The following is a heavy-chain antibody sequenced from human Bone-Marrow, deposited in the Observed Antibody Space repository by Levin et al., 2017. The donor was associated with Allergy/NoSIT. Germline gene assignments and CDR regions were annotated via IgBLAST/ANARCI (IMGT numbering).Heavy chain of an antibody. CDR2: IDHSGNT. CDR3: ARYPLILVVGLFDY. Sequence: SETLSLTCAVSGTSFTGYSWSWIRQLPGTGLEWIGEIDHSGNTDYNPSLKSRVTVSLDASKNQFSLNLSSVTAADTAVYYCARYPLILVVGLFDYWGQGSPVTVSS. J-gene: IGHJ4*02. CDR1: GTSFTGYS. D-gene: IGHD3-9*01. V-gene: IGHV4-34*01.